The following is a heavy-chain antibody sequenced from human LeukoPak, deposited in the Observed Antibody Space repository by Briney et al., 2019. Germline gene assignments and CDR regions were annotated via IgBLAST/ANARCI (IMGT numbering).Heavy chain of an antibody. J-gene: IGHJ4*02. Sequence: ASVKVSCKASGYTFTNYAISWVRQAPGQGLEWVGWISAYNGNTNYAQKLQGRVTMTTDTSTSAAYMDLRSLRSDDTAVYYCARVRNSGFRYVDSWGQGTLVTVSS. CDR3: ARVRNSGFRYVDS. CDR1: GYTFTNYA. V-gene: IGHV1-18*01. CDR2: ISAYNGNT. D-gene: IGHD5-12*01.